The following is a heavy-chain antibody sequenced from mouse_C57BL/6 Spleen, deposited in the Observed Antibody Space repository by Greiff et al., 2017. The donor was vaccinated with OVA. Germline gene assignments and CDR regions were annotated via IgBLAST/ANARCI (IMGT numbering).Heavy chain of an antibody. J-gene: IGHJ3*01. V-gene: IGHV3-6*01. CDR2: ISYDGSN. CDR3: ARGDGSSWDWFAY. Sequence: ESGPGLVKPSQSLSLTCSVTGYSITSGYYWNWIRQFPGNKLEWMGYISYDGSNNYNPSLKNRISITRDTSKNQFFLKLNSVTTEDTATYYGARGDGSSWDWFAYWGQGTLVTVSA. D-gene: IGHD1-1*01. CDR1: GYSITSGYY.